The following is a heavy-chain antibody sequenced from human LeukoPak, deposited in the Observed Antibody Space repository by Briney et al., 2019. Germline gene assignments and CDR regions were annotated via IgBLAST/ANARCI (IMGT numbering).Heavy chain of an antibody. CDR3: AIFLRGDDSNYYYYYYMDV. D-gene: IGHD3-10*01. V-gene: IGHV1-18*01. CDR1: GYSFVLYG. Sequence: GASVKVSCKASGYSFVLYGISWVRQAPGQGPEWMGWISTYNGNTKYAEKFQGRVTMTTDTPTSTAYMELSSLRSEDTAVYYCAIFLRGDDSNYYYYYYMDVWGKGTTVTISS. J-gene: IGHJ6*03. CDR2: ISTYNGNT.